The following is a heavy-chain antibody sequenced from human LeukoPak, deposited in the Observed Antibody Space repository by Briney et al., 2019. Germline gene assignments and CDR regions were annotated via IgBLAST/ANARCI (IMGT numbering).Heavy chain of an antibody. CDR3: ARGRQYYDFWSGSPRYYYYYYMDV. Sequence: SETLSLTCAVYVGSFSGYYWCCIRPPPGKGLEWIGEIYHSGSTNYNPSLKSRVTISVDTSKNQFSLKLSSVTAADTAVYYCARGRQYYDFWSGSPRYYYYYYMDVWGKGTTVTVSS. V-gene: IGHV4-34*01. CDR1: VGSFSGYY. CDR2: IYHSGST. D-gene: IGHD3-3*01. J-gene: IGHJ6*03.